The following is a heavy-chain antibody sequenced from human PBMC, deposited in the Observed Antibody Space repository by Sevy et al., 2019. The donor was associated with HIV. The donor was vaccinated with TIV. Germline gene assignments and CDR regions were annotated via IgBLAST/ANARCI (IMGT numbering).Heavy chain of an antibody. CDR3: ARLGLNAYCSGGSCPGS. D-gene: IGHD2-15*01. J-gene: IGHJ5*02. Sequence: ASVKVSCKASGYTFTGYYMHWVRQAPGQGLEWMGWINPNSGGTNYAQKFQGRVTMTRDTSISTAYMELSRLRSDDTAVYYGARLGLNAYCSGGSCPGSWGQGTLVTVSS. CDR2: INPNSGGT. CDR1: GYTFTGYY. V-gene: IGHV1-2*02.